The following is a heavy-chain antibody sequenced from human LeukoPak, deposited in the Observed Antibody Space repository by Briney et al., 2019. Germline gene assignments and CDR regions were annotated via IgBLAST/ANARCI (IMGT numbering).Heavy chain of an antibody. CDR1: GYTFTGYY. Sequence: ASVKASCKASGYTFTGYYMHWVRQAPGQGLEWMGWINPNSGGTNYAQKFQGRVTMTRDTSISTAYMELNSLRADDTAVYYCARVILPAARKVDWYFDLWGRGTLVTVSS. D-gene: IGHD2-2*01. CDR3: ARVILPAARKVDWYFDL. V-gene: IGHV1-2*02. CDR2: INPNSGGT. J-gene: IGHJ2*01.